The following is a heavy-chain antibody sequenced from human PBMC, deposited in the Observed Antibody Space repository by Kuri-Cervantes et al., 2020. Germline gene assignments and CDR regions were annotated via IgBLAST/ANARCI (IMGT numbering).Heavy chain of an antibody. CDR3: ARDGVLVAGWFDY. Sequence: GESLKISCAASGFTFSGYSMNWVRQAPGKGLEWVSYIRSSGSTIYYADSVKGRFTISRDNAKNSLYLQMNSLRAEDTAVYYCARDGVLVAGWFDYWGQGTLVTVSS. CDR1: GFTFSGYS. V-gene: IGHV3-48*01. J-gene: IGHJ5*01. CDR2: IRSSGSTI. D-gene: IGHD3-3*02.